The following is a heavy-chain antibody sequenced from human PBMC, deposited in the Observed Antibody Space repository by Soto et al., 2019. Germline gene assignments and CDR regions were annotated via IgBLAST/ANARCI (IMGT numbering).Heavy chain of an antibody. CDR3: ARQTYYYDSNANYQYYFDS. D-gene: IGHD3-22*01. V-gene: IGHV5-10-1*01. CDR2: IDPSDSYT. CDR1: GYSFTGYW. Sequence: PGESLKISCKGSGYSFTGYWISWVRQMPGKGLEWMGRIDPSDSYTNYSPSFQGHVTISAAKSISTAYLQWSSLKASDTAMYYCARQTYYYDSNANYQYYFDSWDQGTLVTVSS. J-gene: IGHJ4*02.